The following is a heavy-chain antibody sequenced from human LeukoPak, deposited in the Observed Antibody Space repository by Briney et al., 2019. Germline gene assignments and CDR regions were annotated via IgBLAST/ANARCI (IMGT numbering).Heavy chain of an antibody. CDR1: GFTFDDYT. Sequence: GGSLRLSCAGYGFTFDDYTMHWVRQAPGKGLEWVSLISWDGGSTYYADSVKGRFTTSRDNSQNSLYLQMNSLRTEDTALYYCAKEGSTTSSDFFDYWGQGTLVSVSS. D-gene: IGHD1-14*01. J-gene: IGHJ4*02. V-gene: IGHV3-43*01. CDR3: AKEGSTTSSDFFDY. CDR2: ISWDGGST.